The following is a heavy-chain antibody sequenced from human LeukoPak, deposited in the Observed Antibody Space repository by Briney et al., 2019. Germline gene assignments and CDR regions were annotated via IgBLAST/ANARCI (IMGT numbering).Heavy chain of an antibody. CDR3: AKVISYYYGSGSYLLDY. CDR1: GFTFSTYS. V-gene: IGHV3-48*01. Sequence: GGSLRLSCAASGFTFSTYSMNWVRQAPGKGLDWLSYISSSSSTIYYADSVKGRFTISRDNAKNSLYLQMNSLRAEDTAVYYCAKVISYYYGSGSYLLDYWGQGTLVTVSS. CDR2: ISSSSSTI. D-gene: IGHD3-10*01. J-gene: IGHJ4*02.